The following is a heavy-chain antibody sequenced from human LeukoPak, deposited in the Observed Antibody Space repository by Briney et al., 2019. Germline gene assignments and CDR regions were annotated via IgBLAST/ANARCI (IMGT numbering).Heavy chain of an antibody. V-gene: IGHV4-31*03. CDR2: IYYSGST. J-gene: IGHJ3*02. CDR1: GGSISSGGYY. Sequence: SQTLSLTCTVSGGSISSGGYYWSWIRQHPGKGLEWIGYIYYSGSTYYNPSLKSRVTISVDTSKNQFSLKLSSVTAADTAVYYCARGGGTAMAPGAFDIWGQGTMVTVSS. D-gene: IGHD5-18*01. CDR3: ARGGGTAMAPGAFDI.